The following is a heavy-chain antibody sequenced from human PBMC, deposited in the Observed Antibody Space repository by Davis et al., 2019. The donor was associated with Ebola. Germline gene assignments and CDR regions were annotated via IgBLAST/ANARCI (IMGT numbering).Heavy chain of an antibody. CDR1: GFTFSSYW. Sequence: GESLKISCAASGFTFSSYWMSWVRQAPGKGLEWVANIKQDGSEKYYVDSVKGRFTISRDNAKNSLYLQMNSLRAEDTAVYYCARDLVRGVVVAATGWFDPWGQGTLVTVSS. CDR3: ARDLVRGVVVAATGWFDP. CDR2: IKQDGSEK. V-gene: IGHV3-7*01. D-gene: IGHD2-15*01. J-gene: IGHJ5*02.